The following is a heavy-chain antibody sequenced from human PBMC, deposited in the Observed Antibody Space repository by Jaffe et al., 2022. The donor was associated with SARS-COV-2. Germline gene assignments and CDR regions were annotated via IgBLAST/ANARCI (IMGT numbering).Heavy chain of an antibody. CDR3: ARDLHYDGSGSGYCFDS. CDR1: GFTFSGHW. D-gene: IGHD3-22*01. V-gene: IGHV3-7*01. CDR2: IKEDGGVT. Sequence: DVQLVESGGALVQPGGSLRLSCAASGFTFSGHWMSWVRQAPGQGLEWVANIKEDGGVTHYVDSVKGRFTISRDNAKNSLYLQMSSLRAEDTAVYSCARDLHYDGSGSGYCFDSWGQGTLVTVSS. J-gene: IGHJ4*02.